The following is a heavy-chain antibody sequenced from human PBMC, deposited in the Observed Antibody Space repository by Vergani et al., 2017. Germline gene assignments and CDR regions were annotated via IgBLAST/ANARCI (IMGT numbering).Heavy chain of an antibody. Sequence: QMQLQESGPGLVKASETLSLTCTVSGDSIISRSYYWGWIRQPPGKGLEWIGSIYNSGNGDSSSSLKSRVTISADTSKNQFSLRLTSVTAADTAVYYCARCFRDEGMIYGGTGENWFDPWGQGTLVTVSS. CDR3: ARCFRDEGMIYGGTGENWFDP. CDR1: GDSIISRSYY. V-gene: IGHV4-39*01. D-gene: IGHD3-22*01. CDR2: IYNSGNG. J-gene: IGHJ5*02.